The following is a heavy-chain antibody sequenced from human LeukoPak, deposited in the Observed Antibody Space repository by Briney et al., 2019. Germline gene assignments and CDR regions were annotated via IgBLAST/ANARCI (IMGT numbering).Heavy chain of an antibody. D-gene: IGHD3-10*01. CDR3: AKRGPGSPESGKYYFDY. Sequence: GGSLRLSCAASGFTFSSYGMSWVRQAPGRGLEWVSAISGSAARTFYADSVKGRFTISRDNSKNTLSLQMNSLRAEDTAVYYCAKRGPGSPESGKYYFDYWGQETLVTVSS. J-gene: IGHJ4*02. V-gene: IGHV3-23*01. CDR1: GFTFSSYG. CDR2: ISGSAART.